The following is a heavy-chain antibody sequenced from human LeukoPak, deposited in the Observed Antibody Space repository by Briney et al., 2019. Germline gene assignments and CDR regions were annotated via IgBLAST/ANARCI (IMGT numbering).Heavy chain of an antibody. J-gene: IGHJ4*02. CDR3: AKAYGGNYQRAFDY. Sequence: GGSLSLSCAASGFTFDEFAMHWVRQVPGKGLQWVSGVSWNSASIGYDKSVEGRFTISRDNTNKSLYLQMNSLRPEDTALYYCAKAYGGNYQRAFDYWGQGTLVTVSS. CDR2: VSWNSASI. D-gene: IGHD4/OR15-4a*01. V-gene: IGHV3-9*01. CDR1: GFTFDEFA.